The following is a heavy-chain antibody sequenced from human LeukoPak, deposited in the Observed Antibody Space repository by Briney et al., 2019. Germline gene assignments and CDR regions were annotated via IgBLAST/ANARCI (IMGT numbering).Heavy chain of an antibody. CDR2: ISWNSGSI. CDR3: AKDAKRWLRFFDY. CDR1: GFTLDDYA. Sequence: GGSLRLSCAASGFTLDDYAMHWVRQAPGKGLEWVSGISWNSGSIGFADSVKGRFTISRDNAKNSLYLQMNSLRAEDTALYYCAKDAKRWLRFFDYWGQGTLVTVSS. V-gene: IGHV3-9*01. D-gene: IGHD5-24*01. J-gene: IGHJ4*02.